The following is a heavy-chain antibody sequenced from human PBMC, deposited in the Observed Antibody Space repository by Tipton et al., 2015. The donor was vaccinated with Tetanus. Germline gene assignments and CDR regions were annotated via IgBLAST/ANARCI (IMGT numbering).Heavy chain of an antibody. Sequence: SLRLSCAASGFTFSSYGMSWVRQAPAKGLEWVSGISGSGDSTYYADSVKGRFTISRDNSKNTLYLQMNSLRAEDTAVYYCGGFSFSDDLDIWGRGTMVTVSS. CDR1: GFTFSSYG. CDR2: ISGSGDST. J-gene: IGHJ3*02. CDR3: GGFSFSDDLDI. D-gene: IGHD2-15*01. V-gene: IGHV3-23*01.